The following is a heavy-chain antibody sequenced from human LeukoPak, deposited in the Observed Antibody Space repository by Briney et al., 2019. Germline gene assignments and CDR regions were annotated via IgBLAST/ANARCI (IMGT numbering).Heavy chain of an antibody. CDR2: ISGSGGST. D-gene: IGHD1/OR15-1a*01. CDR3: ANTDPRLVLRNKASTKRSFYFDY. J-gene: IGHJ4*02. Sequence: GGSLRLSCAASGFTFSSYAMSWVRQAPGKGLEWVSAISGSGGSTYYADSVKGRFTISRDNSKNTLYLQMNSLRAEDTAVYYCANTDPRLVLRNKASTKRSFYFDYWSQGTLVTVSS. CDR1: GFTFSSYA. V-gene: IGHV3-23*01.